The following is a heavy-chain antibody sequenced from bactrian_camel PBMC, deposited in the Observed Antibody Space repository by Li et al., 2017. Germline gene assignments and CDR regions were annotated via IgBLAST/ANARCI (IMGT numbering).Heavy chain of an antibody. CDR3: ATGAMSGWLDFAY. Sequence: HVQLVESGGGLVQPGGSLRLSCAASGFAFSDFWMHWVRQAPGKGLEWVSSIYNSDGRANSADSVKGRFTISRDNTENSLYLHMNSLNSEDTAPYYCATGAMSGWLDFAYWGLGTQVTVS. V-gene: IGHV3S6*01. D-gene: IGHD3*01. CDR2: IYNSDGRA. J-gene: IGHJ6*01. CDR1: GFAFSDFW.